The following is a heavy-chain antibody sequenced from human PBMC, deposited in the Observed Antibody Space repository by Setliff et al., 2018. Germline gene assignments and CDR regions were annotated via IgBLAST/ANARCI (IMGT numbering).Heavy chain of an antibody. J-gene: IGHJ3*01. CDR3: ARPLEESFGGVRDSDAFDV. V-gene: IGHV4-61*09. D-gene: IGHD3-16*01. Sequence: SETLSLTCTVSGGSISSGNYYWSWIRQPAGKGLEWIGHIQTSGTTNYNPSLKSRVTISVDTSKNQFSLKLSAVTAADTAVYFCARPLEESFGGVRDSDAFDVWGQGTMVTVSS. CDR2: IQTSGTT. CDR1: GGSISSGNYY.